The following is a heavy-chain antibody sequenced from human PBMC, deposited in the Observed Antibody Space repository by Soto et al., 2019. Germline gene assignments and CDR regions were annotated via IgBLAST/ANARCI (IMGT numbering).Heavy chain of an antibody. Sequence: QVQLVQSGAEEKKPGASVKVSCKASGYTFTSYAMHWVRQAPGQRLEWMGGINAGNGNTKYSQKFQGRATITRVTSASTADMELCSQRPADTAVYYCAMSIVVVTALDYWGQGTLVTVSS. CDR3: AMSIVVVTALDY. CDR1: GYTFTSYA. D-gene: IGHD2-21*02. J-gene: IGHJ4*02. V-gene: IGHV1-3*05. CDR2: INAGNGNT.